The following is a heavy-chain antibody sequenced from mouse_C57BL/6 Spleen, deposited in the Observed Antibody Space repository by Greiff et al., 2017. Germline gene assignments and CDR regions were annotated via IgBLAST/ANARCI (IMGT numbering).Heavy chain of an antibody. Sequence: EVQGVESGGGLVTPGGSLKLTCAASGFTFRSYAMSWVRQTPEKRLEWVATISDGGSYTYYPDNVKGRFTISRDNAKNNLYLQMSHLKSEDTAMYYCARDSNYFAYWGQGTLVTVSA. CDR1: GFTFRSYA. V-gene: IGHV5-4*01. D-gene: IGHD2-5*01. J-gene: IGHJ3*01. CDR3: ARDSNYFAY. CDR2: ISDGGSYT.